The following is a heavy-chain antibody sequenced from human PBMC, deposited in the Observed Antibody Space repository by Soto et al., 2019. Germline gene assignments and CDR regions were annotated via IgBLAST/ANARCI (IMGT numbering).Heavy chain of an antibody. CDR3: ARDYSSSTHYYYGMDV. J-gene: IGHJ6*01. CDR1: GFTFSSYA. V-gene: IGHV3-30-3*01. D-gene: IGHD6-6*01. CDR2: ISYDGSNK. Sequence: QVQLVESGGGVVQPGRSLRLSCAASGFTFSSYAMHWVRQAPGKGLEWVAVISYDGSNKYYADSVKGRFTISRDNSKNTLYLQMNSLRAEDTAVYYCARDYSSSTHYYYGMDVW.